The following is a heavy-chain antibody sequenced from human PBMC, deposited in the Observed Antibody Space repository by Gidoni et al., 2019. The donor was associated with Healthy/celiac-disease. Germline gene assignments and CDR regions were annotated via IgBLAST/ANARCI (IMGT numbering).Heavy chain of an antibody. V-gene: IGHV3-15*01. CDR2: IKSKTDGGTT. Sequence: EVQLVESGGGLVKPGGSLRLFCAASGFTFRNAWMSWVRQAPGKGLEWVSRIKSKTDGGTTNYAAPVKGRFTITRDDSKNTLYLQMNSLKTEDTAVYYCTTDGVDGVAFDIWGQGTMVTVSS. J-gene: IGHJ3*02. CDR1: GFTFRNAW. D-gene: IGHD4-17*01. CDR3: TTDGVDGVAFDI.